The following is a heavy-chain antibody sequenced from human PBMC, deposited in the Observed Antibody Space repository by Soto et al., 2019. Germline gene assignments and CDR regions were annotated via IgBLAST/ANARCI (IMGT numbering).Heavy chain of an antibody. CDR3: ATERGKAVGDY. D-gene: IGHD3-16*01. Sequence: EEKLVESGGGLVQPGGSLRLSCAASGFSVSSKYMSWFRQAPGKGLEWVSIIYDGDTTSYADSVKGRFTISRDSSKNTLFLQMNSLRGEDTAFYYCATERGKAVGDYWGQGTLVTVSS. J-gene: IGHJ4*02. CDR1: GFSVSSKY. CDR2: IYDGDTT. V-gene: IGHV3-66*01.